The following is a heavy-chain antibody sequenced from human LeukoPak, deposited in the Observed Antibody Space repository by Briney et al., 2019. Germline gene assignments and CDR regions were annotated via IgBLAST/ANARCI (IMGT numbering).Heavy chain of an antibody. J-gene: IGHJ6*02. Sequence: GGSLRLSCAASGFTFSSYGMHWVRQAPGKGLEWVAVISYDGSNKYYADSVRGRFTISRDNSKNTLYLQMNSLRAEDTAVYYCAKDRDSSSWYYYYYYGMDVWGQGTTVTVSS. D-gene: IGHD6-13*01. V-gene: IGHV3-30*18. CDR2: ISYDGSNK. CDR3: AKDRDSSSWYYYYYYGMDV. CDR1: GFTFSSYG.